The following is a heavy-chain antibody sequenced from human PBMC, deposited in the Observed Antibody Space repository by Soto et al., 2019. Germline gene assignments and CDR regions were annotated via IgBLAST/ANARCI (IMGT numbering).Heavy chain of an antibody. CDR1: GFSFSEYG. CDR2: ISYDGSTE. J-gene: IGHJ4*02. V-gene: IGHV3-33*03. Sequence: GGSLRLSCAASGFSFSEYGMHLVRQSPGKGLEWVAFISYDGSTEYYADSVKGRSTISRDDSKNTLFLQMNSLRAEDTALYYCATEKSISIFGVAQVYYFDCWGQGTLVTVSS. D-gene: IGHD3-3*01. CDR3: ATEKSISIFGVAQVYYFDC.